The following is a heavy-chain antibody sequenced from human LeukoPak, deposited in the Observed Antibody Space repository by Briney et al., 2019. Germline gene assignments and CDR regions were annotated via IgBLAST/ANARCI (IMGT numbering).Heavy chain of an antibody. J-gene: IGHJ4*02. CDR1: GFTFRNYA. Sequence: GGSLRLSCTTSGFTFRNYAMGWVRQAPGKGLEWVGFIGSTTYGGTTQSAAAVKGRFTISRDDSRSIAYLQMNSLKTEDTAFYYCTRVRVGPTYYFDYWGRGALVTVSS. D-gene: IGHD1-26*01. CDR3: TRVRVGPTYYFDY. V-gene: IGHV3-49*04. CDR2: IGSTTYGGTT.